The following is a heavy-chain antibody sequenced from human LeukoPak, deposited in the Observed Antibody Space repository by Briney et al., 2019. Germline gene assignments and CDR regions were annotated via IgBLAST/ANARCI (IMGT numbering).Heavy chain of an antibody. D-gene: IGHD3-10*01. J-gene: IGHJ4*02. Sequence: GGSLRLSCAASGFTFNAYGMHWVRQAPGKGLEWVSAISWNSGSIGYADSVKGRFTISRDNAKNSLYLQINSLRAEDTAFYYCAKSIEGSGSYYNSYFDYWGPGTLVTVSS. CDR2: ISWNSGSI. CDR3: AKSIEGSGSYYNSYFDY. CDR1: GFTFNAYG. V-gene: IGHV3-9*01.